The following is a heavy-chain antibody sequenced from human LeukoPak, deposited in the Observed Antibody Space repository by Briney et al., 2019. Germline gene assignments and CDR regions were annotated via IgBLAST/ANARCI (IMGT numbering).Heavy chain of an antibody. J-gene: IGHJ4*02. CDR3: AKGKDSVAGATNDY. CDR2: ISSSGTYK. CDR1: GFTFSGYS. Sequence: GGSLRLPCAVSGFTFSGYSMSWVRQAPGKGLEWVSSISSSGTYKYYADSVKGRFTISRDNAKNSLYLQMNSLRAEDTAVYYCAKGKDSVAGATNDYWGQGTLATVSS. D-gene: IGHD6-19*01. V-gene: IGHV3-21*01.